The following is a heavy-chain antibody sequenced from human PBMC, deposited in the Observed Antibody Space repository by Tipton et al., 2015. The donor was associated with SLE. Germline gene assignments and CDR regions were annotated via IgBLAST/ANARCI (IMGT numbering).Heavy chain of an antibody. Sequence: TLSLTCTVSGGSISSYYWSWIRQPPGPGLEWIGGIYYSGSTNSNPSLKSRVTISVDTSKNQVSLNLSSVTAADTAVYYCARESRRDPPLAPGGRETRVTVSP. CDR2: IYYSGST. J-gene: IGHJ2*01. CDR3: ARESRRDPPLAP. D-gene: IGHD3-10*01. V-gene: IGHV4-59*01. CDR1: GGSISSYY.